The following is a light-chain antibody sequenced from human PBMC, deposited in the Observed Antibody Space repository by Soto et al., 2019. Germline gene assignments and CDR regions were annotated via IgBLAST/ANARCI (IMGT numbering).Light chain of an antibody. CDR1: QTVRNN. J-gene: IGKJ3*01. CDR3: QQYNNWPS. CDR2: GAS. Sequence: EFVLTQSPGTLSLSPGERATLSCRASQTVRNNYLAWYQQKPGQAPRLLIYGASTRATGIPARFSGSGSGTEFTLTISSLQSEDFAVYYCQQYNNWPSFGPGTKVDIK. V-gene: IGKV3-15*01.